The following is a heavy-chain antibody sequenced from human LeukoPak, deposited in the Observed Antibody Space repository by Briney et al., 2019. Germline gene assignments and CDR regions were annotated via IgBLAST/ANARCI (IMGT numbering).Heavy chain of an antibody. CDR1: GFTFSSYG. Sequence: GGSLRLSCAASGFTFSSYGMHWVRQAPGKGLEWVAVIWYDGSNKYYADSVQGRFTISRDNSKNTLYLQMNSLRAEDTAVYYCARDSRVWSYYYGMDVWGQGTTVTVSS. V-gene: IGHV3-33*01. CDR3: ARDSRVWSYYYGMDV. J-gene: IGHJ6*02. CDR2: IWYDGSNK. D-gene: IGHD3-3*01.